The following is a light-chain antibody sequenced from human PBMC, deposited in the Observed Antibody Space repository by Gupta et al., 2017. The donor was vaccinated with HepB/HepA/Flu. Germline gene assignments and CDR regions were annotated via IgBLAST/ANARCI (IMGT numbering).Light chain of an antibody. CDR2: DAS. Sequence: EFVLTQSPATLSLSPGERATLPCRASQSVSTYLSWYQQKPGQAPRLLIYDASNRATGIPARFSGSGSGTDFTLTISSLEPEDFAVYYCQQRSNGPPLTFGGGTKVEIK. J-gene: IGKJ4*01. CDR3: QQRSNGPPLT. V-gene: IGKV3-11*01. CDR1: QSVSTY.